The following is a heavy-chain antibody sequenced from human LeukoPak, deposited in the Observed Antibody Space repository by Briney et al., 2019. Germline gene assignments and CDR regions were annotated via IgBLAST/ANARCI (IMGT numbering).Heavy chain of an antibody. D-gene: IGHD5-18*01. J-gene: IGHJ5*02. Sequence: SETLSLTCTVSGGSISSSSYYWGWIRQPPGKGLEWIGSIYYSGSTYYNPSLKSRVTISVDTSKNQFSLKLSSVTAADTAVYYCAGAENGLDTAINNWFDPWGQGTLVTVSS. V-gene: IGHV4-39*01. CDR2: IYYSGST. CDR1: GGSISSSSYY. CDR3: AGAENGLDTAINNWFDP.